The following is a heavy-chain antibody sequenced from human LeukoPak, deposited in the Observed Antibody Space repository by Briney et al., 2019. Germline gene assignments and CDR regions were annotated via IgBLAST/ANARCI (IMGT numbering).Heavy chain of an antibody. V-gene: IGHV3-9*01. CDR1: GFTFDDYA. CDR3: ARDRSRYSGYDWGSWFDP. J-gene: IGHJ5*02. CDR2: ISWNSGSI. D-gene: IGHD5-12*01. Sequence: PGGSLRLSCAASGFTFDDYAMHWVRQAPGKGLEWVSGISWNSGSIGYADSVKGRFTISRDNAKNSLYLQMNSLRAEDTAVYYCARDRSRYSGYDWGSWFDPWGQGTLVTVSS.